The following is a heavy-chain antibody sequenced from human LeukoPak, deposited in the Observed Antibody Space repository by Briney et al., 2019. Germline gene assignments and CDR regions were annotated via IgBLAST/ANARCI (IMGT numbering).Heavy chain of an antibody. CDR1: GYTLTELS. Sequence: ASVKVSCKVSGYTLTELSMHWVRQAPGKRLEWMGGFDPEDGETIYAQKFQGRVTMTEDTSTDTAYIELSSLRSEDTAVYYCATPTRGYSYGQGHYYYYGMDVWGQGTTVTVSS. V-gene: IGHV1-24*01. CDR2: FDPEDGET. J-gene: IGHJ6*02. CDR3: ATPTRGYSYGQGHYYYYGMDV. D-gene: IGHD5-18*01.